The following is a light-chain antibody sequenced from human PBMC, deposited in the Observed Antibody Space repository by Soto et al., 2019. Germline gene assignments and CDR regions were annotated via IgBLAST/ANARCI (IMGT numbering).Light chain of an antibody. CDR2: WAS. CDR1: QSVLYSPNNKNY. V-gene: IGKV4-1*01. CDR3: QHYDTTPPA. J-gene: IGKJ3*01. Sequence: DIVMTQSPDSLAVSLGERATINCKSSQSVLYSPNNKNYLAWFQQKPGLPPKLIIYWASTRESGVPDRFSGSGSGTDFTLTISSLQAEDVAVYYCQHYDTTPPAFGPGTKVDIK.